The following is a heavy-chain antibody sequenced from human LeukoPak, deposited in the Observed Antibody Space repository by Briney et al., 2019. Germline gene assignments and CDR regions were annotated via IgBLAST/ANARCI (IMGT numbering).Heavy chain of an antibody. CDR2: IYYSGRA. Sequence: SETLSLTCTVSGGSISSSRYYWGWIRQPPGKGLEWIGSIYYSGRAYYNPSLKSRVTISVDTSDNQFSLKLSSVTAADTAVYYCARVWGSYCLDWGQGTLVTVSS. CDR3: ARVWGSYCLD. CDR1: GGSISSSRYY. D-gene: IGHD1-26*01. J-gene: IGHJ4*02. V-gene: IGHV4-39*01.